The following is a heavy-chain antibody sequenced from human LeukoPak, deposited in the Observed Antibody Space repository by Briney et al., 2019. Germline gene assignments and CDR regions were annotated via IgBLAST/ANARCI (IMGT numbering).Heavy chain of an antibody. CDR3: ALMGSSAMYYFDY. Sequence: SETLSLTCTVSGYSISSNYNWAWIRQPPGKGLEWIGTFNPSGNTYHNPSLKSRITISVDTSKNQFSLKLSSVTAADTAVYYCALMGSSAMYYFDYWGQGTLVTVSS. D-gene: IGHD6-19*01. CDR2: FNPSGNT. J-gene: IGHJ4*02. CDR1: GYSISSNYN. V-gene: IGHV4-38-2*02.